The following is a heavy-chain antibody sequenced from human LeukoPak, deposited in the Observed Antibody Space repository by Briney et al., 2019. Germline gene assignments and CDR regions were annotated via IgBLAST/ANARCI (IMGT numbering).Heavy chain of an antibody. CDR3: ARDFYVDTAMVKFWFDP. Sequence: SETLSLTCTVSGGSISSYYWSWIRQPAGKGLEWIGRIDTSGNTNYKPSLKSRVTMSVDTSKNQFSLKLSSVTAADTAVYYCARDFYVDTAMVKFWFDPWGQGTLVPVSS. V-gene: IGHV4-4*07. CDR2: IDTSGNT. CDR1: GGSISSYY. D-gene: IGHD5-18*01. J-gene: IGHJ5*02.